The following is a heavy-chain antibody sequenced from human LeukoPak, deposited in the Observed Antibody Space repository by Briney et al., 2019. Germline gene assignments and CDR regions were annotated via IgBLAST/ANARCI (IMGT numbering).Heavy chain of an antibody. Sequence: GGSLRLSCAASGFTFSDYYMSWIRQAPGKGLEWVSYISSSGSTIYYADSVKGRFTISRDNAKNSLYLQMNSLRAEDTALYYCAKDKRVQLWFSLDYWGQGTLVTVSS. CDR1: GFTFSDYY. CDR2: ISSSGSTI. J-gene: IGHJ4*02. CDR3: AKDKRVQLWFSLDY. V-gene: IGHV3-11*01. D-gene: IGHD5-18*01.